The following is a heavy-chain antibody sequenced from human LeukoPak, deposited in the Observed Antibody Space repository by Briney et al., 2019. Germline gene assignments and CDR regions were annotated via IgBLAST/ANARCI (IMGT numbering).Heavy chain of an antibody. V-gene: IGHV1-69*02. CDR2: IIPILGIA. Sequence: SVKVSCKASGYTFTGYYMHWVRQAPGQGLEWMGRIIPILGIANYAQKFQGRVTITADKSTSTAYMELSSLRSEDTAVYYCARGLYYYDSSGYFDYWGQGTLVTVSS. J-gene: IGHJ4*02. CDR3: ARGLYYYDSSGYFDY. CDR1: GYTFTGYY. D-gene: IGHD3-22*01.